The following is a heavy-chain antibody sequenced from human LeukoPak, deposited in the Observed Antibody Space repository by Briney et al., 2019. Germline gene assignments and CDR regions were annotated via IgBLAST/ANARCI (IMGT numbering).Heavy chain of an antibody. D-gene: IGHD4-11*01. V-gene: IGHV1-18*01. CDR1: GYTFTSYG. CDR2: ISAYNGNT. J-gene: IGHJ4*02. CDR3: ARFQTVTTPRDY. Sequence: ASVKVSCKASGYTFTSYGISWVRQAPGQGLEGMGWISAYNGNTNYAQKLQGRVTMTTDTSTSTAYMELRSLRSDDTAVYYCARFQTVTTPRDYWGQGTLVTVSS.